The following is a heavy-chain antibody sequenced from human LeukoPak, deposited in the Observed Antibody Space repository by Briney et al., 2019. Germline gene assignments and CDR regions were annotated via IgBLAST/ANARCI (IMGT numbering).Heavy chain of an antibody. CDR3: AMGIVVVPAAEANNWFDP. Sequence: PGGSLRLSCAASGFTFSSYGMHWVRQAPGKGLESVAFIRYDGSNKYYADSVKGRFTISRDNSKNTLYLQMNSLRAEDTAVYYCAMGIVVVPAAEANNWFDPWGQGTLVTVSS. D-gene: IGHD2-2*03. J-gene: IGHJ5*02. CDR2: IRYDGSNK. CDR1: GFTFSSYG. V-gene: IGHV3-30*02.